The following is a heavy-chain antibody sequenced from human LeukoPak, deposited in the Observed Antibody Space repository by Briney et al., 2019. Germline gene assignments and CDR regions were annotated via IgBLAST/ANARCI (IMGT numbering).Heavy chain of an antibody. J-gene: IGHJ4*02. V-gene: IGHV3-23*01. CDR3: AKATRSSRFYYFDY. D-gene: IGHD6-13*01. CDR1: GFTFSSFA. CDR2: ISGGGGST. Sequence: PGGSLRLSCAASGFTFSSFAMSWVRQAPGKGLEWVSGISGGGGSTYYADSVKGRFTISRDNSKNTLSLQMNSLRPEDTAVYYCAKATRSSRFYYFDYWGQGTLVTLSS.